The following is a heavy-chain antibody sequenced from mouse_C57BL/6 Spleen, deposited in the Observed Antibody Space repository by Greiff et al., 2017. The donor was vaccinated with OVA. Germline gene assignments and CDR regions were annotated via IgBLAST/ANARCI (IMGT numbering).Heavy chain of an antibody. CDR1: GYTFTDYY. V-gene: IGHV1-26*01. Sequence: EVQLQQSGPELVKPGASVKISCKASGYTFTDYYMNWVKQSHGQSLEWIGDINPNNGGTSYNQKFKGKATLTVDTSSSTAYMELRSLTSEDSAVYYCAREAFGDYWGQGTTLTVSS. CDR2: INPNNGGT. CDR3: AREAFGDY. J-gene: IGHJ2*01.